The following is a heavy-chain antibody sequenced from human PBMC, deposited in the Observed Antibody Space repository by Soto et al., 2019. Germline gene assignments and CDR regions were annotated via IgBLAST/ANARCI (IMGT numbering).Heavy chain of an antibody. CDR2: ISYDGSNK. D-gene: IGHD2-2*01. CDR1: GFTFSSYG. J-gene: IGHJ6*03. CDR3: AKGYCSSNSCYGTLTVHYYYYMDV. Sequence: QVQLVESGGGVVQPGRSLRLSCAASGFTFSSYGMHWVRQAPGKGLEWVAVISYDGSNKYYADSVKGRFTISRDNSKNTLYLQMNSLRAEDTAVYYCAKGYCSSNSCYGTLTVHYYYYMDVWGKGTTVTVSS. V-gene: IGHV3-30*18.